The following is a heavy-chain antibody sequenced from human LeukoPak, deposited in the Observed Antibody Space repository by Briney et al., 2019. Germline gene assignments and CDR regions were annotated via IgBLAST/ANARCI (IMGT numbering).Heavy chain of an antibody. CDR1: GGSISSYY. V-gene: IGHV4-4*08. D-gene: IGHD3-9*01. CDR2: IYTSGST. Sequence: SETLSLTCTVSGGSISSYYWSWIRQPPGKGLEWIGYIYTSGSTNYNPSLKSRVTMSVDTSKNQFSLKLSSVTAADTAVYYCAREARYYDILTGYYGIYFDYWGQGTLVTVSS. J-gene: IGHJ4*02. CDR3: AREARYYDILTGYYGIYFDY.